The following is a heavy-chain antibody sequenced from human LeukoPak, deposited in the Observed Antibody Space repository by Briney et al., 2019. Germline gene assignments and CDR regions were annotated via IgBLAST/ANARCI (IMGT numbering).Heavy chain of an antibody. CDR2: INHSGST. CDR3: VGPGIAAAG. D-gene: IGHD6-13*01. CDR1: GGSFSGYY. Sequence: PSETLSLTCAVYGGSFSGYYWSWIRQPPGKGLEWIGEINHSGSTNYNPSLKSRVTISVDTSKNQFSLKLSSVTAADTALYYCVGPGIAAAGWGQGTMVTVSS. V-gene: IGHV4-34*01. J-gene: IGHJ3*01.